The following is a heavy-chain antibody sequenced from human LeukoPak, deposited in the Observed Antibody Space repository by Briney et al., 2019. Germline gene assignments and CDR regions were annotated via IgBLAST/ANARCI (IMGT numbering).Heavy chain of an antibody. J-gene: IGHJ4*02. CDR1: GGSISSYY. Sequence: SETLSLTCTVSGGSISSYYWSWIRQPPGKGLEWIGYIYSSGSTIYNPSLKSRVTISVDTSKNQFSLKLSSVTAANTAVYYCARHGNYGPAYFDFWGQGTLVTVSS. V-gene: IGHV4-59*08. CDR2: IYSSGST. CDR3: ARHGNYGPAYFDF. D-gene: IGHD3-10*01.